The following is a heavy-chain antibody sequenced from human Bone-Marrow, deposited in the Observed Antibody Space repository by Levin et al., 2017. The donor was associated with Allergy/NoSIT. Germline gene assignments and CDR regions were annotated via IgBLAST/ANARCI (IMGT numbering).Heavy chain of an antibody. J-gene: IGHJ3*02. V-gene: IGHV4-59*08. Sequence: SETLSLTCSVSGGSIITYYWSWIRQTPGKGLNWIGYIYYSGHTIYNPSLKSRVTITVDTSKNQFSLKLRSVTAADTGVYYCARHEDRSGHYEAAFDIWGQGTMDTVSS. D-gene: IGHD3-22*01. CDR2: IYYSGHT. CDR1: GGSIITYY. CDR3: ARHEDRSGHYEAAFDI.